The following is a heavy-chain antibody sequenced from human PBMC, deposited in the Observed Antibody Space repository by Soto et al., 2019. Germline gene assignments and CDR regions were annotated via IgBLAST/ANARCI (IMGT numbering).Heavy chain of an antibody. D-gene: IGHD6-25*01. J-gene: IGHJ4*02. Sequence: SGPTLVKPTQTLTLTCTFSGFSLSTSGVGVGWIRQPPGKALEWLALIYWDDDKRYSPSLKSRLTITKDTSKNQVVLTMTNMDPVDTATYYCAHHPSRRERALYYFDYWGQGTLVTVSS. CDR2: IYWDDDK. CDR3: AHHPSRRERALYYFDY. CDR1: GFSLSTSGVG. V-gene: IGHV2-5*02.